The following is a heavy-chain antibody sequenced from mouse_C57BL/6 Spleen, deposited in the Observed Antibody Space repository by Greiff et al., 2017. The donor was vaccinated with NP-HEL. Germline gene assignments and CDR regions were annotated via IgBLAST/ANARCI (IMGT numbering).Heavy chain of an antibody. CDR3: ARTTTVVADWYFDV. V-gene: IGHV1-82*01. Sequence: QVQLQQSGPELVKPGASVKISCKASGYAFSSSWMNWVQQRPGKGLEWIGRIYPGDGDTNYNGKFKGKATLTADKSSSTAYMQLSSLTSEDSAVYFCARTTTVVADWYFDVWGTGTTVTVSS. CDR1: GYAFSSSW. CDR2: IYPGDGDT. J-gene: IGHJ1*03. D-gene: IGHD1-1*01.